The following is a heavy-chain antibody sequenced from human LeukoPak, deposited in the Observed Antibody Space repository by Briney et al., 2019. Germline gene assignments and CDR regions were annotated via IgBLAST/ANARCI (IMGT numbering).Heavy chain of an antibody. CDR3: ARDLYSGYDWVGFNI. D-gene: IGHD5-12*01. CDR2: IYYSGST. J-gene: IGHJ3*02. CDR1: GGSISSDH. V-gene: IGHV4-59*01. Sequence: SETLSLTCTVSGGSISSDHWNWIRQPPGKGLEWIGYIYYSGSTDYNPSLKSRVTISVDTSKNQFSLKLSSVTAADTAVYYCARDLYSGYDWVGFNIWGQGTAVTVSS.